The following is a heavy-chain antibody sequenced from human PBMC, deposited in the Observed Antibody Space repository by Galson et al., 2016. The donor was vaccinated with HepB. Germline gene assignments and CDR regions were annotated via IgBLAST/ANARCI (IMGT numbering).Heavy chain of an antibody. CDR2: INPNVGST. D-gene: IGHD7-27*01. J-gene: IGHJ6*02. CDR3: ARAWGNYGMDV. Sequence: SVKVSCKASGYTFTAYFIYWVRQAPGQGLEWMGFINPNVGSTTFAQKFQDRVTMTRDTSTSTVFMELNSLRAEDTAVYYCARAWGNYGMDVWGQGTTVTVSS. CDR1: GYTFTAYF. V-gene: IGHV1-46*01.